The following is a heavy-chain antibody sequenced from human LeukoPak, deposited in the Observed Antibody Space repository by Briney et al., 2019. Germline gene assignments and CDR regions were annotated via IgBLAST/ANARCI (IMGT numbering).Heavy chain of an antibody. CDR2: IYYSGST. CDR1: SGSISSSSYY. J-gene: IGHJ4*02. Sequence: SETLSLTCTVSSGSISSSSYYWGWIRQPPGKGLEWIGSIYYSGSTYYNPSLKSRVTISVDTSKNQFSLKLSSVTAADTAVYYCARGSGWKSGTNDYWGQGTLVTVSS. V-gene: IGHV4-39*01. CDR3: ARGSGWKSGTNDY. D-gene: IGHD6-19*01.